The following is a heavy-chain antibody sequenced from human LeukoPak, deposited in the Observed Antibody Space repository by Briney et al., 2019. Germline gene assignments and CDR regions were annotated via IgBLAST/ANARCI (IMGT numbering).Heavy chain of an antibody. Sequence: GASVKVSCKASGYIFTNYFMHWVRQAPGQGLEWMGLINPSGSRTNYAQKFQGRVTMTRDTSTSTVYMDLSSLRSDDTAVYYCARGGHLHYDDTGVDYWGHGTLVTVSS. CDR1: GYIFTNYF. CDR2: INPSGSRT. V-gene: IGHV1-46*01. CDR3: ARGGHLHYDDTGVDY. D-gene: IGHD3-22*01. J-gene: IGHJ4*01.